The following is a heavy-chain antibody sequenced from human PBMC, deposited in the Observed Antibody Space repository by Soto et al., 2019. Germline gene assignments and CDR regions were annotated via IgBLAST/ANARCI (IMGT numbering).Heavy chain of an antibody. D-gene: IGHD3-10*01. CDR2: IRGLSPYT. Sequence: GGSLRLSCISSGFTFRTYTMNWVRQAPGKGLEWVSGIRGLSPYTFYAESVKGRFTISRDNAKNSLYLQMDSLRAEDTAVYYCARDRGYDAHDYYYNAMDVWGQGTTVTVSS. CDR1: GFTFRTYT. V-gene: IGHV3-21*01. J-gene: IGHJ6*02. CDR3: ARDRGYDAHDYYYNAMDV.